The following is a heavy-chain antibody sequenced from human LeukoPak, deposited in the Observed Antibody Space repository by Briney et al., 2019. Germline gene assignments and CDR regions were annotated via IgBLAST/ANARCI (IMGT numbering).Heavy chain of an antibody. J-gene: IGHJ6*03. CDR2: IRGSGGST. Sequence: PGGSLRLSCAASGFTFSSYGMSWVRQAPGKGLEWVSAIRGSGGSTYYADSVKGRFTISRDNSKKTLYLQMNSLRAEDTAVYYCARVRSEDSWFIYYYYYYMDVWGKGTTVTISS. D-gene: IGHD3-10*01. CDR3: ARVRSEDSWFIYYYYYYMDV. CDR1: GFTFSSYG. V-gene: IGHV3-23*01.